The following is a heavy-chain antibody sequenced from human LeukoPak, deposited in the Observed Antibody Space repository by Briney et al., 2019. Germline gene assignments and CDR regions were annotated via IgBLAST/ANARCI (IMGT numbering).Heavy chain of an antibody. J-gene: IGHJ6*03. CDR2: ISGSGDST. CDR1: GFTFSTYA. V-gene: IGHV3-23*01. D-gene: IGHD2-2*01. Sequence: GGSLRLSCAASGFTFSTYAMSWVRQAPGKGLEWVSSISGSGDSTYYADSVKGRFTISRDNSRNTLYLQMNSLRAEDTAVYYCAKLPVRGLYYYYYMDVWGKGTTVTVSS. CDR3: AKLPVRGLYYYYYMDV.